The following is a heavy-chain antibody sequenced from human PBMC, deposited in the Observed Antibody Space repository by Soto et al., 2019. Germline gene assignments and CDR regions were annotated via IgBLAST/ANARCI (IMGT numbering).Heavy chain of an antibody. CDR3: DGLPADIGVGVGWFHP. V-gene: IGHV4-31*02. CDR2: IYYIGST. CDR1: GGSISSGVYY. J-gene: IGHJ5*02. Sequence: PSETLSLTCTVSGGSISSGVYYWSWIRQHPGKGLEWIGYIYYIGSTYYNPSLKSRVTISVDTSKNQFSLKLSSVTAADTAVYYCDGLPADIGVGVGWFHPWGQGILRTVS. D-gene: IGHD2-2*01.